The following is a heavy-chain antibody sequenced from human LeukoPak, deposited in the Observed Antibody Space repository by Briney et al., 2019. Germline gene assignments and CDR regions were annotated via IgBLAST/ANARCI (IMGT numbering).Heavy chain of an antibody. D-gene: IGHD2-2*02. V-gene: IGHV1-18*01. CDR2: ISAYNGNT. J-gene: IGHJ6*03. CDR3: ARGYCSGTSCYTGADYYYMDV. CDR1: GYTFTSYG. Sequence: ASVKVSCKASGYTFTSYGISWVRQAPGQGLEWMGWISAYNGNTNYAQKLQGRVTMTTDTSTSTAYMELRSLRSDDTAVYYCARGYCSGTSCYTGADYYYMDVWGKGTTVTVSS.